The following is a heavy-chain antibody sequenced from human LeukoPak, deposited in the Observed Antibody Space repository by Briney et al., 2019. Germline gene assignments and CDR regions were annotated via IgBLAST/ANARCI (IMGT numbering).Heavy chain of an antibody. CDR3: ARDLDGYNYFDY. V-gene: IGHV3-66*02. D-gene: IGHD5-24*01. J-gene: IGHJ4*02. CDR2: IYSGGST. Sequence: GGSLRLSCAASGFTVSSNYMSWVRQAPGKGLEWVSVIYSGGSTYYADSVKGRFTISRDNSKNTLYLQMNSLRAEDTAVYYRARDLDGYNYFDYWGQGTLVTVSS. CDR1: GFTVSSNY.